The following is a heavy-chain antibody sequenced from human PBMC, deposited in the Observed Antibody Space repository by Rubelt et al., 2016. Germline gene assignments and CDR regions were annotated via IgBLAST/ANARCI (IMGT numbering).Heavy chain of an antibody. J-gene: IGHJ6*02. CDR1: GFTFSNAW. CDR2: IYSGGST. V-gene: IGHV3-66*01. D-gene: IGHD6-19*01. CDR3: ARTSGWSDYYGMDV. Sequence: EVQLLESGGGLVQPGGSLRLSCAASGFTFSNAWMSWVRQAPGKGLEWVSVIYSGGSTYYADSVKGRFTISRDNSKNTLYLQMNSLRAEDTAGYYCARTSGWSDYYGMDVWGQGTTVTVS.